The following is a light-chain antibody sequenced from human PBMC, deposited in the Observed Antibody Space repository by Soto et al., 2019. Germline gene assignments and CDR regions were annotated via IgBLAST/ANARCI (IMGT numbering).Light chain of an antibody. V-gene: IGKV2-28*01. CDR2: MAC. CDR3: LQALLRPLT. J-gene: IGKJ4*01. Sequence: EIVMTQSPLSLPVTPGEPASISCRSSQSLLYSNGNNYLAWYLQKPGQSPQLLIYMACHRASGVPDRFSGSGSGTVSSLNISRVEAEDVGIYFFLQALLRPLTFCGGTKLE. CDR1: QSLLYSNGNNY.